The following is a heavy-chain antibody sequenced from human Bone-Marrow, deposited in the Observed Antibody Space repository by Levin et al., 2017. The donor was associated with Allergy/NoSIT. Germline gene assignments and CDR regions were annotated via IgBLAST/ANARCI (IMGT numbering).Heavy chain of an antibody. CDR2: ISGSGGST. CDR1: GFTFSSYA. D-gene: IGHD2-15*01. CDR3: ANRFSVGYCSGGSCPGDY. J-gene: IGHJ4*02. Sequence: SCAASGFTFSSYAMSWVRQAPGKGLEWVSAISGSGGSTYYADSVKGRFTISRDNSKNTLYLQMNSLRAEDTAVYYCANRFSVGYCSGGSCPGDYWGQGTLVTVSS. V-gene: IGHV3-23*01.